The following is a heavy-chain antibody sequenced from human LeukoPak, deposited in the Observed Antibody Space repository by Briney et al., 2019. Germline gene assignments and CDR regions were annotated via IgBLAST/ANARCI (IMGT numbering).Heavy chain of an antibody. D-gene: IGHD3-10*01. V-gene: IGHV4-59*01. CDR3: ASRYYYGSGSSLEDY. CDR1: GASISNYY. CDR2: VYFTGGT. J-gene: IGHJ4*02. Sequence: SETLSLTCNVSGASISNYYWSWIRQPPGKGLEWIGFVYFTGGTNYNPSLKSRVTISLDTSKNQFSLKLTSVTAADTAVYYCASRYYYGSGSSLEDYWGQGTLVTVSS.